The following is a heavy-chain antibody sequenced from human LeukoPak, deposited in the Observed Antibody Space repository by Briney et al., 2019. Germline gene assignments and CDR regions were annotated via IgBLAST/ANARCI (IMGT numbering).Heavy chain of an antibody. J-gene: IGHJ5*02. CDR1: GGSISSSSYY. CDR3: ARVYVRWFDP. CDR2: IYYTGST. Sequence: SETLSLTCTVSGGSISSSSYYWGWIRQPPGKGLECIGNIYYTGSTYYNPSLKSRVTISVDTSKSQFSLRLSSVTAADTAVYYCARVYVRWFDPWGQGTLVTVSS. D-gene: IGHD3-16*01. V-gene: IGHV4-39*07.